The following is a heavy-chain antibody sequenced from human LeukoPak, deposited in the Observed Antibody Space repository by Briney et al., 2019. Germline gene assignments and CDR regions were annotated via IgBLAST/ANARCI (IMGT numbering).Heavy chain of an antibody. CDR1: GYTFTSYD. V-gene: IGHV1-8*01. CDR3: ARVLSSGLLWFGVNYYYGMDV. D-gene: IGHD3-10*01. CDR2: MNPNSGNT. J-gene: IGHJ6*02. Sequence: APVKVSCKASGYTFTSYDINWVRQATGQGLEWMGWMNPNSGNTGYAQKFQGRVTMARNTSISTAYMELSSLRSEDTAVYYCARVLSSGLLWFGVNYYYGMDVWGQGTTVTVSS.